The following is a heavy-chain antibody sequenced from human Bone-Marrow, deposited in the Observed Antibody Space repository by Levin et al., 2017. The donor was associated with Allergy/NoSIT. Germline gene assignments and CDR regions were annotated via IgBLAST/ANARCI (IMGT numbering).Heavy chain of an antibody. CDR2: INHSGST. Sequence: SETLSLTCAVYGGSFSGYYWSWIRQPPGKGLEWIGEINHSGSTNYNPSLKSRVTISVDTSKNQFSLKLSSVTAADTAVYYCASFSSVVVPAAISEMGDYWGQGTLVTVSS. CDR3: ASFSSVVVPAAISEMGDY. D-gene: IGHD2-2*02. V-gene: IGHV4-34*01. CDR1: GGSFSGYY. J-gene: IGHJ4*02.